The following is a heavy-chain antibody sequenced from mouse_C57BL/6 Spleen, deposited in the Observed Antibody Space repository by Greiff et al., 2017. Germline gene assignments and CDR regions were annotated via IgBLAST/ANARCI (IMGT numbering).Heavy chain of an antibody. D-gene: IGHD3-3*01. J-gene: IGHJ2*01. CDR1: GYTFPSSD. V-gene: IGHV1-85*01. CDR2: IYPRDGST. Sequence: QVQLQQSGPELVKPGASGRFSSKASGYTFPSSDLNWVKQRPGQGLEWIGWIYPRDGSTKYNEKFKGKATLTVDTSSSTAYMELHSLTSEDSAVYFCARSGTRYFDYWGQGTTLTVSS. CDR3: ARSGTRYFDY.